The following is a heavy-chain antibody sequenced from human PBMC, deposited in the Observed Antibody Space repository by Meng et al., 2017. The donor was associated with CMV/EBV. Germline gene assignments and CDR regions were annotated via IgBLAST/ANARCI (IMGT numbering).Heavy chain of an antibody. D-gene: IGHD3-10*01. CDR2: INHSGST. CDR3: ARGAVLVTMVRGVIGGVPNWFDP. V-gene: IGHV4-34*01. Sequence: YYWSWTRTPPGKGLEWIGEINHSGSTNYNPSLKSRVTVSVDTSKNQFSLKLSSVTAADTAVYYCARGAVLVTMVRGVIGGVPNWFDPWGQGTLVTVSS. J-gene: IGHJ5*02. CDR1: YY.